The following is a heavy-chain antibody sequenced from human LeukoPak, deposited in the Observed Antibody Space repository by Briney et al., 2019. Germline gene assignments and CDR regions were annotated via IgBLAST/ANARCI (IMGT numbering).Heavy chain of an antibody. CDR2: IKQEGSEK. CDR3: ARGEYHQDGIGSNRFDN. V-gene: IGHV3-7*01. D-gene: IGHD5-24*01. Sequence: GGSLTLSCAASGFTLSSYWMSWVRQAPGKGLEWVANIKQEGSEKYYVDSGKGRFTISRDNAKNSLYLEMQSVRAEDTAVYYCARGEYHQDGIGSNRFDNWGQGALVTVSS. J-gene: IGHJ4*02. CDR1: GFTLSSYW.